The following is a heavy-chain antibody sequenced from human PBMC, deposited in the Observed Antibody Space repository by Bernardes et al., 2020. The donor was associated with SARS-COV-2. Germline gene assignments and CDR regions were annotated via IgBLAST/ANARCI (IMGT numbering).Heavy chain of an antibody. CDR3: ARVPYSSSWYDRSQYYYYGMDV. CDR2: INSDGSST. Sequence: GGSLRLSCAASGFTFSSYWMHWVRQAPGKGLVWVSRINSDGSSTSYADSVKGRFTISRDNAKNTLYLQMNSLRAEDTAVYYCARVPYSSSWYDRSQYYYYGMDVWGQGTTVTVSS. J-gene: IGHJ6*02. CDR1: GFTFSSYW. V-gene: IGHV3-74*01. D-gene: IGHD6-13*01.